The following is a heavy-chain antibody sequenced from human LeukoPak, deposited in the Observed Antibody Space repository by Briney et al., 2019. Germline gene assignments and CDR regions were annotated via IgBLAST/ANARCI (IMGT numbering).Heavy chain of an antibody. D-gene: IGHD3-22*01. CDR3: AKARSDDSSGCCFDY. Sequence: PGGSLRLSCAASGFTFSSYAMSWVRQAPGPGLEWVSAISGSGGSTYYADSVKGRFTISRDNSKNTLYLQMNSLRAEDTAVYYCAKARSDDSSGCCFDYWGQGTLVTVSS. CDR2: ISGSGGST. CDR1: GFTFSSYA. J-gene: IGHJ4*02. V-gene: IGHV3-23*01.